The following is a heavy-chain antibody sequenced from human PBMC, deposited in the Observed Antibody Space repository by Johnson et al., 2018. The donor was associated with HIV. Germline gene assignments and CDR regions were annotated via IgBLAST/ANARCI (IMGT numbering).Heavy chain of an antibody. CDR3: ARVRAGIAAAGRGDDI. V-gene: IGHV3-20*04. Sequence: VQLVESGGGVVRPGGSLRLSCAASGFTFDDYGMSWVRQAPGKGLEWVSDINWNGGRTGYADSVKGRFTISRDKAKNSLYLQMNSLRAEDTAVYYCARVRAGIAAAGRGDDIWGQGTMVTVSS. J-gene: IGHJ3*02. CDR2: INWNGGRT. CDR1: GFTFDDYG. D-gene: IGHD6-13*01.